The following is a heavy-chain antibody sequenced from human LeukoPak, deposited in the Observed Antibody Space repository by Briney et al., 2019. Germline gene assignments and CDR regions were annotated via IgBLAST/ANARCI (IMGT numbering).Heavy chain of an antibody. CDR2: VYYSGST. CDR3: ARIHRYCSGGACYVLDN. J-gene: IGHJ4*02. CDR1: GGSVSGYY. D-gene: IGHD2-15*01. Sequence: SETLSLTCVVSGGSVSGYYWGWIRQPPGRGLGWIGYVYYSGSTNYNPSFKSRITISVDTSRNQFSLQLSSVTAADTAVYYCARIHRYCSGGACYVLDNWGQGTLVAVSS. V-gene: IGHV4-59*02.